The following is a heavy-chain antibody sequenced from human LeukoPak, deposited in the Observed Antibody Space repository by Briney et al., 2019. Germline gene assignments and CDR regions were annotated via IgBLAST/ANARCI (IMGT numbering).Heavy chain of an antibody. CDR2: VCASGGST. V-gene: IGHV3-23*01. CDR3: ARVNYDISSYYPGLDF. CDR1: LFTFSSYA. Sequence: PGGSLRLSCAASLFTFSSYAMSRVRQAPGQGLEWVSAVCASGGSTYYAHSVKGRFTISRDNSKNTLYLQMNSLRAEDTAVYYCARVNYDISSYYPGLDFWGQGTLVTVSS. J-gene: IGHJ4*02. D-gene: IGHD3-22*01.